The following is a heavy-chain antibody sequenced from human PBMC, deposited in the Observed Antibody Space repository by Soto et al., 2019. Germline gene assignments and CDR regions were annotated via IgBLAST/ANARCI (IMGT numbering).Heavy chain of an antibody. CDR2: ISRDGSRK. J-gene: IGHJ4*02. V-gene: IGHV3-30*04. CDR3: GKDRSAKYSIDY. D-gene: IGHD6-13*01. Sequence: QVQLVESGGGVVQPGGSQSLSCAASGFNFGAFEMYWVRQAPGKGLEWVAFISRDGSRKYYAASVLGRFTVSRDNSQNTLSLQMSSLRPEDTAVYYFGKDRSAKYSIDYWGQGTLVTVSS. CDR1: GFNFGAFE.